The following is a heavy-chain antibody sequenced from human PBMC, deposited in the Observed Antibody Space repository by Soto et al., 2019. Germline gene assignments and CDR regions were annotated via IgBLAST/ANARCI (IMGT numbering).Heavy chain of an antibody. V-gene: IGHV5-51*01. CDR1: GYSFTSYW. Sequence: GESLKISCKGSGYSFTSYWIGWVRQMPGKGLEWIGIIYPGDSDTRYSPSFQGQVTISADKSISTAYLQWSSLKASETAMYYCARSGEQQLVRYYYYYMDVWGKGTTVTVSS. CDR2: IYPGDSDT. D-gene: IGHD6-13*01. CDR3: ARSGEQQLVRYYYYYMDV. J-gene: IGHJ6*03.